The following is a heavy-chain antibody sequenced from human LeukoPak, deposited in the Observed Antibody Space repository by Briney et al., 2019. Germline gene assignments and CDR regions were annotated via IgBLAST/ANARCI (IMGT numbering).Heavy chain of an antibody. V-gene: IGHV3-21*01. CDR1: GFTFCTYS. CDR3: ARDNWIEAHYFDY. CDR2: ISTSSNYI. D-gene: IGHD1-20*01. Sequence: GGSLRLSCVASGFTFCTYSMNWVRQAPGKGLEWVSFISTSSNYIYYADSVKGRFTISRDNAKNSLYLQMNSLRAEDTAVYYCARDNWIEAHYFDYWGQGTLVTVSS. J-gene: IGHJ4*02.